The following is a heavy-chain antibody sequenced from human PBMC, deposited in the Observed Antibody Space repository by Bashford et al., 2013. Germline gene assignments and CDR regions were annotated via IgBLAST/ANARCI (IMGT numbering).Heavy chain of an antibody. CDR1: GGSISSGDYY. V-gene: IGHV4-39*07. Sequence: SETLSLTCTVSGGSISSGDYYWSWIRQHPGKGLEWIGEIDYPGTTYYNPSLRSRVILSMDTSNKQVSLKLTSLIAADTAVYYCATGGIREVGWFDPWGRGNPGHRLL. CDR2: IDYPGTT. D-gene: IGHD5-18*01. J-gene: IGHJ5*02. CDR3: ATGGIREVGWFDP.